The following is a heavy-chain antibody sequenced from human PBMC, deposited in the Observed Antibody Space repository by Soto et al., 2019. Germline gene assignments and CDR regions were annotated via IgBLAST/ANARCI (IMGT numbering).Heavy chain of an antibody. CDR1: GGSISSGGYY. CDR3: ARRIAAAGGGAFDI. Sequence: PSETLSLTCTVSGGSISSGGYYWSWIRQHPGKGLEWIGYIYYSGSTYYNPSLKSRVTISVDTSKNQFSLKLSSVTAADTAVYYCARRIAAAGGGAFDIWGQGTMVTVSS. V-gene: IGHV4-31*03. CDR2: IYYSGST. J-gene: IGHJ3*02. D-gene: IGHD6-13*01.